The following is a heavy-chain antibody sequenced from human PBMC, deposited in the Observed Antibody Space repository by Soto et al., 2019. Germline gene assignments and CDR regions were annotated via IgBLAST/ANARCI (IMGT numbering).Heavy chain of an antibody. D-gene: IGHD3-22*01. Sequence: QVQLVQSGAEVKKPGSSVKVSCKASGGTFRSYSISWVRHAPGQGLEWMGGIIPIFDITNYAQKFQGRVTITADESPSTAYMELSSLGSDDTAVYYCARPDEGGYSSNHHYYYALDVWGQGTTVTV. CDR1: GGTFRSYS. CDR3: ARPDEGGYSSNHHYYYALDV. CDR2: IIPIFDIT. V-gene: IGHV1-69*01. J-gene: IGHJ6*02.